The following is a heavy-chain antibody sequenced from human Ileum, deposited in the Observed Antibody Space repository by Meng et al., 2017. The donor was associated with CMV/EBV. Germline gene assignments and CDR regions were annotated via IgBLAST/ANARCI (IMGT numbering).Heavy chain of an antibody. Sequence: FTSYDINWVRQATVQGLEWMGWMNPNRGKTGYAQKFQGRVTMTRNTSISTAYMELSSLRSEDTAVYYCARGAPYCSSTSCYGNWFDPWGQGTLVTVSS. CDR3: ARGAPYCSSTSCYGNWFDP. D-gene: IGHD2-2*01. CDR2: MNPNRGKT. CDR1: FTSYD. J-gene: IGHJ5*02. V-gene: IGHV1-8*01.